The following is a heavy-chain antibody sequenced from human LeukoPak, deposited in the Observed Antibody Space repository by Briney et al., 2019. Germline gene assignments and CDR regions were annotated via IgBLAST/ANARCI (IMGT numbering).Heavy chain of an antibody. J-gene: IGHJ4*02. CDR3: ARDLYDLIVVVPAANRPLDY. V-gene: IGHV7-4-1*02. CDR2: INTNTGNP. Sequence: ASVKVSCKASGYTFTSYAMNWVRQAPGQGLEWMGWINTNTGNPTYAQGFTGRFVFSLDTSVSTAYLQISSLKAEDTAVYYCARDLYDLIVVVPAANRPLDYWGQGTLVTVSS. D-gene: IGHD2-2*01. CDR1: GYTFTSYA.